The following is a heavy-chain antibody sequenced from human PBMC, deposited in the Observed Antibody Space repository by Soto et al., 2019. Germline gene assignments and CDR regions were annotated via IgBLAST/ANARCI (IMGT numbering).Heavy chain of an antibody. J-gene: IGHJ5*02. CDR3: AIRGLNDSFAP. V-gene: IGHV4-39*01. CDR1: GGSTNISGYY. Sequence: SETLSLTCTVPGGSTNISGYYWASRRQQSGKGLEWIGSIFYTGSTYYNPSVKSRVSMSVDTSKHQFSLKLSSVTASYTAVYYCAIRGLNDSFAPWGQGTLVTVSS. D-gene: IGHD1-1*01. CDR2: IFYTGST.